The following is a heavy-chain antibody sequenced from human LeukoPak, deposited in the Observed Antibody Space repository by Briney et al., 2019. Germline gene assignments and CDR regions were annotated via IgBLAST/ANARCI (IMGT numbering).Heavy chain of an antibody. CDR2: INPNSGGT. Sequence: ASVKVSCKASGYTFTGYYMHWVRQAPGQGLEWMGWINPNSGGTNYAQKFQGRVTITADESTSTAYMELSSLRSEDTAVYYCARGPDYDSSGYYYFTVWGQGTLVTVSS. V-gene: IGHV1-2*02. CDR3: ARGPDYDSSGYYYFTV. D-gene: IGHD3-22*01. CDR1: GYTFTGYY. J-gene: IGHJ4*02.